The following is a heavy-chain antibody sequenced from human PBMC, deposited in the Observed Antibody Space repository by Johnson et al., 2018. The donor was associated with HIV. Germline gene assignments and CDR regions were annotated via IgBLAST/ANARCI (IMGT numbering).Heavy chain of an antibody. CDR1: GFTFSNAW. V-gene: IGHV3-15*01. CDR3: TTMGLGSSSWRYDAFDI. J-gene: IGHJ3*02. Sequence: VQLVESGGGLVKPGGSLRLSCAASGFTFSNAWMSWVRQAPGKGLEWVGRIKRKIDGGTTDYAAPVKGRFTISRDDSKNTLYLQMNSLKIEDTAVYYCTTMGLGSSSWRYDAFDIWGQGTMVTVSS. D-gene: IGHD6-13*01. CDR2: IKRKIDGGTT.